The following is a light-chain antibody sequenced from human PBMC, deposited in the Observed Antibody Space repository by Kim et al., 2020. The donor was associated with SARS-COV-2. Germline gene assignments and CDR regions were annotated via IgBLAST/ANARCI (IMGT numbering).Light chain of an antibody. V-gene: IGLV1-51*01. CDR2: DNY. J-gene: IGLJ3*02. CDR3: GAWDSTLRGVV. CDR1: SSNIGDNW. Sequence: GQKVTISCSGSSSNIGDNWVSWYQQLPGTAPKLLIYDNYKRPSGIPDRISGSKSGTSATLDITGLQTGDEADYYCGAWDSTLRGVVFGGGTQLTVL.